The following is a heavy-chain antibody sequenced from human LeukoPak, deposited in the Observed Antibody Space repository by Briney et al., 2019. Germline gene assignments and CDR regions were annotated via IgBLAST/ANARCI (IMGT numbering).Heavy chain of an antibody. V-gene: IGHV1-8*01. CDR2: MNPNSANT. CDR3: ARARLVRGPVTPLYYFDY. Sequence: ASVKVSCKASGYTFTTYDINWVRQATGQELEWRGWMNPNSANTGYEQKFQGRVTITRNTSISTAYMEMNSLRSDDTAVYYCARARLVRGPVTPLYYFDYWGQGVLVTVSS. J-gene: IGHJ4*02. D-gene: IGHD2-8*02. CDR1: GYTFTTYD.